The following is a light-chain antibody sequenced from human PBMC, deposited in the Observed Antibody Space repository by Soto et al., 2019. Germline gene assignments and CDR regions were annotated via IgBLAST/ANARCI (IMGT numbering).Light chain of an antibody. CDR1: QSVSSSY. V-gene: IGKV3-20*01. Sequence: EIVLTQSPGTLSLSPGERATLSCRASQSVSSSYLAWYQQKPGQAPRLLIYGASSRATGIPDRFSGSGSWKDFTLTIISLEPEDFAVYYCQQYGSSPPFGFGGGNKVEIK. J-gene: IGKJ4*01. CDR2: GAS. CDR3: QQYGSSPPFG.